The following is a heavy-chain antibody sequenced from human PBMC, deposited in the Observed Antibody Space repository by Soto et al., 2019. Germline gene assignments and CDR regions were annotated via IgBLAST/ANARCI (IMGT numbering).Heavy chain of an antibody. D-gene: IGHD2-8*01. V-gene: IGHV4-30-4*01. CDR3: ARNGALDY. J-gene: IGHJ4*02. CDR1: GGSISSGDYY. Sequence: PXETLSLTCTVAGGSISSGDYYWSWIRQPPGRGLEWIGYILYSGTTNYNPSLESRLTISVDTSKNQFSLKLTSVTAADTAVYYCARNGALDYWGRGPLVTVSS. CDR2: ILYSGTT.